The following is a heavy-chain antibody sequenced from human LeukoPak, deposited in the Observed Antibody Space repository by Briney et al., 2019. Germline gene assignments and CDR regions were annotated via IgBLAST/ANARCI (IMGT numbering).Heavy chain of an antibody. CDR2: ISAYSGNT. Sequence: GASVKVSCKASGYTFTSYGISWVRQAPGQGLEWMGWISAYSGNTNYAQKLQGRVTMTTDTPTSTAYVELRSLRSDDTAIYYCARAITIFGVVYYYGMDVWGQGTTVTVSS. CDR3: ARAITIFGVVYYYGMDV. V-gene: IGHV1-18*01. D-gene: IGHD3-3*01. CDR1: GYTFTSYG. J-gene: IGHJ6*02.